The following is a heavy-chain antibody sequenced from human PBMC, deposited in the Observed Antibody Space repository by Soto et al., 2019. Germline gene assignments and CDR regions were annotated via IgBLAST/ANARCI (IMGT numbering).Heavy chain of an antibody. CDR1: GYTFTSYT. D-gene: IGHD6-19*01. V-gene: IGHV1-3*01. CDR2: INAGNGNT. J-gene: IGHJ6*02. Sequence: ASVKVSCKASGYTFTSYTMHWVRQAPGQRLEWMGWINAGNGNTQYSQKFQGRVTITRDTSASTAYMELSSLRSEDTAVFYCARVEAGTRAGYYAMDAWGLETTLTISS. CDR3: ARVEAGTRAGYYAMDA.